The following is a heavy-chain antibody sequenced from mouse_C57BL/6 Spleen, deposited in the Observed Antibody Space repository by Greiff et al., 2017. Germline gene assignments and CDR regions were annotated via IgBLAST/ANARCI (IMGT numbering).Heavy chain of an antibody. CDR3: AREELRYAMDY. V-gene: IGHV1-54*01. CDR1: GYAFTNYL. D-gene: IGHD1-1*01. CDR2: INPGSGGT. Sequence: QVQLQQSGAELVRPGTSVKVSCKASGYAFTNYLIEWVKQRPGQGLEWIGVINPGSGGTNYNEKFKGKATLTADKSSSTAYMQLSSLTSEDSAVYFCAREELRYAMDYWGQGTSVTVSS. J-gene: IGHJ4*01.